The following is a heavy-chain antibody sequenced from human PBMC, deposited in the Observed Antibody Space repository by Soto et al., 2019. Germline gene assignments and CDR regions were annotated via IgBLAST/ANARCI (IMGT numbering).Heavy chain of an antibody. CDR3: ARRTGTIFGVGRTLGAFDI. V-gene: IGHV1-2*04. Sequence: GASVKVSCKASGYTFTSYGISWVRQAPGQGLERMGWINPNNGGTNYAQKLQGWVTMTTDTSISTAYMELSRLRSDDTAVYYCARRTGTIFGVGRTLGAFDIWGQGTMVTVSS. J-gene: IGHJ3*02. CDR2: INPNNGGT. D-gene: IGHD3-3*01. CDR1: GYTFTSYG.